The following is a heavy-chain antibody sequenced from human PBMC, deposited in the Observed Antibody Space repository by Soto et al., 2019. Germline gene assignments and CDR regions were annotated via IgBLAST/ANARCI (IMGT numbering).Heavy chain of an antibody. Sequence: QVQLVQSGAEVKKPGSSGKVSCKASGGTFSSYAISWVRQAPGQGLEWMGGIIPIFGTANYAQKFQGRVTITADESTSTAYMELSSLRSEDTAVYYCARDSIDYGDYVVEGDYGMDVWGQGTTVTVSS. CDR2: IIPIFGTA. CDR3: ARDSIDYGDYVVEGDYGMDV. J-gene: IGHJ6*02. CDR1: GGTFSSYA. D-gene: IGHD4-17*01. V-gene: IGHV1-69*01.